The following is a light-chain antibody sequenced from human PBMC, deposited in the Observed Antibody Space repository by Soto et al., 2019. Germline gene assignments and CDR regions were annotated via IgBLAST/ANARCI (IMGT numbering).Light chain of an antibody. J-gene: IGKJ5*01. Sequence: DLQMTQSPPSLSAYIRDRVTMTCRASQGIINYLAWYQQKPGNAPKLLIYAASTLQSGVPSRFSGSGSGTYFTLTINSLQPEDVATYYCQKYDSVPITFGQGTRLETK. CDR3: QKYDSVPIT. CDR2: AAS. CDR1: QGIINY. V-gene: IGKV1-27*01.